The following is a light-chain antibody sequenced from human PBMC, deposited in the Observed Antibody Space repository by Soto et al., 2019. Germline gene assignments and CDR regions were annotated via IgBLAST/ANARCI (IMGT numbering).Light chain of an antibody. J-gene: IGKJ1*01. V-gene: IGKV3-15*01. CDR3: QQYNNWPRT. CDR1: QSVSSD. Sequence: EIVMTQSRCTLSVSSGEIATLSRRASQSVSSDLAWYHQKPGQAPRLLIYSASTRATGIPARFSGSGSGTEFTLTINSLQSEDFAVYYCQQYNNWPRTFGQGTKVDI. CDR2: SAS.